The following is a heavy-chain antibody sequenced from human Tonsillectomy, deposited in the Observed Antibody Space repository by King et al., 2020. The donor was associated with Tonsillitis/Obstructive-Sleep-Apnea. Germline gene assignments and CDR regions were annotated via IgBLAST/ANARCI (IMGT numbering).Heavy chain of an antibody. V-gene: IGHV3-33*06. CDR2: IWYDGSNK. D-gene: IGHD3-10*01. CDR1: GFTFRSYG. CDR3: AKEYGSGLYYFDY. Sequence: VQLVESGGGVVQPGRSLRLSCAASGFTFRSYGMHWVRQAPGKGLEGVAVIWYDGSNKYYADSVKGRFTISRDNSKNTLYLQMNSLRAEDTAVYYCAKEYGSGLYYFDYWGQGTLVTVSS. J-gene: IGHJ4*02.